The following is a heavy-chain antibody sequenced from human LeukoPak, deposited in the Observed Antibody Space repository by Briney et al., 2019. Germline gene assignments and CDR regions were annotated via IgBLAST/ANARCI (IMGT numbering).Heavy chain of an antibody. CDR3: ARLYGNYQNYFDY. Sequence: SQTLSLTCTVSGVSISTSSDYWTWIRQPAGKGLEWIGRIYISGTTDYNASLKSRVSISIDTSKNQFSLKLTSVTAADTAVYYCARLYGNYQNYFDYWGQGTLVTVSS. V-gene: IGHV4-61*02. D-gene: IGHD1-7*01. J-gene: IGHJ4*02. CDR2: IYISGTT. CDR1: GVSISTSSDY.